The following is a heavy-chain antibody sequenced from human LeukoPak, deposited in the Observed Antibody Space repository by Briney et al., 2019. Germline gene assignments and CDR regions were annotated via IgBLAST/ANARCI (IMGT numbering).Heavy chain of an antibody. CDR3: ARNPLAAADHFDY. CDR2: ISSSSSTI. CDR1: GFTFSSYS. J-gene: IGHJ4*02. D-gene: IGHD6-13*01. Sequence: GGSLRLSCAASGFTFSSYSMNWVRQAPGKGLEWVSYISSSSSTIYYADSVKGRFTISRGNAKNSLYLQMNSLRAEDTAVYYCARNPLAAADHFDYWGQGTLVTVSS. V-gene: IGHV3-48*01.